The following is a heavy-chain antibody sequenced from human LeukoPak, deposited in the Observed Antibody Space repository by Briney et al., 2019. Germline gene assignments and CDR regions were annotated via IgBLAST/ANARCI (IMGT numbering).Heavy chain of an antibody. V-gene: IGHV3-23*01. D-gene: IGHD6-19*01. CDR3: AKDLYSSGYYYYGMDV. Sequence: PGGSLRLSCAASGFTFSSYAMSWVRQAPGKGLEWVSAISGSGGSTYYADSVKGRFTISRDNSKNTLYLQMNSLRAEDTAVYYCAKDLYSSGYYYYGMDVWGQGTTVTVSS. CDR1: GFTFSSYA. CDR2: ISGSGGST. J-gene: IGHJ6*02.